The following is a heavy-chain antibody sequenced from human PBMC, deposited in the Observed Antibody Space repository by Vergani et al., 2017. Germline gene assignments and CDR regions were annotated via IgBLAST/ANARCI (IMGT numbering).Heavy chain of an antibody. CDR2: IYTSGST. CDR1: GGSISSGSSY. Sequence: QVQLQESGPGLVKPSQTLSLTCTVSGGSISSGSSYWSWIRQPAGKGLEWIGRIYTSGSTNYNPSLKGRVTISVDTSKNQFSLKLSSVTAADTAVYYCARDLSLLWFGELLSWFDPWGQGTLVTVSS. CDR3: ARDLSLLWFGELLSWFDP. D-gene: IGHD3-10*01. V-gene: IGHV4-61*02. J-gene: IGHJ5*02.